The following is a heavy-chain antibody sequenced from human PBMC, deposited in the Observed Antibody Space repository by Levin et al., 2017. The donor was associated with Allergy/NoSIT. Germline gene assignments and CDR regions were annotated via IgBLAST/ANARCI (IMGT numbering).Heavy chain of an antibody. Sequence: SCAVYGGSFTHDYWTWIRQPPGKGLEWIAEIDYSGITNYSPSLKSRATIPVDFSQNQFSLRLTSVTAAETAMYYCARGEKTYSFDSTGYYYHPCGQGTLVTVSS. CDR2: IDYSGIT. CDR1: GGSFTHDY. V-gene: IGHV4-34*01. CDR3: ARGEKTYSFDSTGYYYHP. J-gene: IGHJ5*02. D-gene: IGHD3-22*01.